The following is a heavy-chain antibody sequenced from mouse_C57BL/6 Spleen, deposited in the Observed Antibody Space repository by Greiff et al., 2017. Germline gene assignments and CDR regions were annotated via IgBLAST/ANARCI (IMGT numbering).Heavy chain of an antibody. D-gene: IGHD2-4*01. CDR2: ISSGSSTI. V-gene: IGHV5-17*01. CDR3: ARRDYDGDYYAMDY. Sequence: DVMLVESGGGLVKPGGSLKLSCAASGFTFSDYGMHWVRQAPEQGLEWVAYISSGSSTIYYADTVKGRFTIARDNAKNTLFLQMTSLRSEDTVMYYCARRDYDGDYYAMDYWGQGTSVTVSS. CDR1: GFTFSDYG. J-gene: IGHJ4*01.